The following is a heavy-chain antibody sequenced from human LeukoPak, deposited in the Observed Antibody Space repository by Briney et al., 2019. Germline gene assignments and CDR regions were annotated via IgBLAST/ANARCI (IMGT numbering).Heavy chain of an antibody. Sequence: ASVKVSCKASGYTFTKYDINWVRQATGQGLEWMGWMNPNSGNTGYAQKFQGRVTITSNTSITTAYMELSSLRSEDTAVYYCARGSLGIFYYYYYMDVWGKGTTVTVSS. CDR3: ARGSLGIFYYYYYMDV. D-gene: IGHD7-27*01. J-gene: IGHJ6*03. CDR1: GYTFTKYD. V-gene: IGHV1-8*03. CDR2: MNPNSGNT.